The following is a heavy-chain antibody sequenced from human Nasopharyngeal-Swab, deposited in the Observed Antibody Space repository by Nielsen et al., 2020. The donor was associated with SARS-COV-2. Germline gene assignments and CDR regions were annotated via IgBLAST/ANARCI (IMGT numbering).Heavy chain of an antibody. CDR1: GGSFSSSNYY. J-gene: IGHJ6*02. Sequence: SETLSLTCSVSGGSFSSSNYYWGWIRQSPGKGLEWIATIYYNGITFYNPSLKSRVTISVDTSKNQFSLKLSSVTAADTAVYYCARDFKQLVAGYYYYYGMDVWGQGTTVTVSS. CDR2: IYYNGIT. CDR3: ARDFKQLVAGYYYYYGMDV. D-gene: IGHD6-6*01. V-gene: IGHV4-39*07.